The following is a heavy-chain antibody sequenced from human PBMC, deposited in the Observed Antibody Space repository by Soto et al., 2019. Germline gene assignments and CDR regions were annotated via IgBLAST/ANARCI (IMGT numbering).Heavy chain of an antibody. CDR1: GGSFSGYY. CDR3: ARGRGIAVAASDY. V-gene: IGHV4-34*01. Sequence: QVQLQQWGAGLLKPSETLSLTCAVYGGSFSGYYWSWIRQPPGKGLEWIGEINHSGSTNYNPSLKSRVTISVDTSKNQFSLKLSSVTAADTAVYYCARGRGIAVAASDYWGRGTLVTVSS. CDR2: INHSGST. D-gene: IGHD6-19*01. J-gene: IGHJ4*02.